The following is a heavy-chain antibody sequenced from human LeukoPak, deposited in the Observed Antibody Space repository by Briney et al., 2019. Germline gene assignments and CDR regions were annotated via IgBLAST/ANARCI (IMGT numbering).Heavy chain of an antibody. Sequence: PSETLSLTCTVSGGSISSYYWSWIRQPPGKGLEWIGYIYYSGSTNYNPSLKGRVTISVDTSKNQFSLKLSSVTAADTAVYYCARAGSRTARNYVRYFDYWGQGTLVTVSS. D-gene: IGHD4-11*01. CDR3: ARAGSRTARNYVRYFDY. CDR2: IYYSGST. J-gene: IGHJ4*02. CDR1: GGSISSYY. V-gene: IGHV4-59*01.